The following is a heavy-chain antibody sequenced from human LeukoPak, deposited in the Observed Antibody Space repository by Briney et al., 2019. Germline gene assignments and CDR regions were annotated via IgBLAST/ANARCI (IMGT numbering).Heavy chain of an antibody. D-gene: IGHD2-2*01. CDR3: AKGGKTIMCPTSCYDY. CDR2: ISGSGGSP. CDR1: GFTFSNYA. J-gene: IGHJ4*02. V-gene: IGHV3-23*01. Sequence: GGSLRLSCVASGFTFSNYAMSWVRQAPGKGLEWVSGISGSGGSPDYTDSVKGRFTISRDNSKNTLYLQMNSLRAEDTAVYYCAKGGKTIMCPTSCYDYWGQGTLVTVSS.